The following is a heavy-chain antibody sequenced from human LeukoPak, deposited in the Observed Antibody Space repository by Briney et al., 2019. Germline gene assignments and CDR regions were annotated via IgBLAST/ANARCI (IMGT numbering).Heavy chain of an antibody. D-gene: IGHD1-26*01. V-gene: IGHV4-39*07. CDR3: ARSKWELPGAYYYYYMDV. Sequence: SETLSLTCTVSGGSISSSSYYWGWIRQPPGKGLEWIGSIYTSGSTNYNPSLKGRVTMSVDTSKNQFSLKLSSVTAADTAVYYCARSKWELPGAYYYYYMDVWGKGTTVTISS. CDR1: GGSISSSSYY. CDR2: IYTSGST. J-gene: IGHJ6*03.